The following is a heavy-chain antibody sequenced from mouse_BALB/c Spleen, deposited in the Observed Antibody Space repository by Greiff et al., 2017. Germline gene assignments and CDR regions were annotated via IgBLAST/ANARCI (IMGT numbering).Heavy chain of an antibody. V-gene: IGHV1S81*02. J-gene: IGHJ4*01. Sequence: QVQLQQPGAELVKPGASVKLSCTASGYTFTSYWMHWVKQRPGQGLEWIGEINPSNGRTNYNEKFKSKATLTVDKSSSTAYMQLSSLTSEDSAVYYCASGGRNAMDYWGQGTSVTVSS. CDR1: GYTFTSYW. D-gene: IGHD1-1*02. CDR3: ASGGRNAMDY. CDR2: INPSNGRT.